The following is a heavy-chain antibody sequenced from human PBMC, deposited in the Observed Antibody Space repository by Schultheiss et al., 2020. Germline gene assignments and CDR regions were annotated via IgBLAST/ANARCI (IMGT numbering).Heavy chain of an antibody. J-gene: IGHJ4*02. D-gene: IGHD2-15*01. CDR3: ARDRGYCSGGSCYSYYFDY. CDR1: GYTFTSYD. V-gene: IGHV1-8*01. CDR2: MNPNSGNT. Sequence: ASVKVSCKASGYTFTSYDINWVRQATGQGLEWMGWMNPNSGNTGYAQKFQGRVTMTRDTSISTAYMELSRLRSDDTAVYYCARDRGYCSGGSCYSYYFDYWGQGHLGTVSS.